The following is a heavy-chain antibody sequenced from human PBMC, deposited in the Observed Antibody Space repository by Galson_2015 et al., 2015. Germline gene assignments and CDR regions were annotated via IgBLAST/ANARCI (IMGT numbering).Heavy chain of an antibody. J-gene: IGHJ6*02. CDR1: TYTFSNYW. V-gene: IGHV5-51*01. CDR2: IYPGDSDI. CDR3: ARQGYYNNYHMDV. D-gene: IGHD3-9*01. Sequence: QSGAEVKQPGESLKISCKASTYTFSNYWIAWVRQMPGKGLEWMGIIYPGDSDIRYSPSFQGQVTISADKSINTAYLQWSSLKASDTAIYYCARQGYYNNYHMDVWGQGTTVTVSS.